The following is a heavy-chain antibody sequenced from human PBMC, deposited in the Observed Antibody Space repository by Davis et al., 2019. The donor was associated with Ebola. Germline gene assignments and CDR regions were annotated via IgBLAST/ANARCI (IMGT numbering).Heavy chain of an antibody. J-gene: IGHJ4*02. CDR3: AKTLTYDSSFDY. CDR2: ISNDGINK. D-gene: IGHD3-22*01. V-gene: IGHV3-30*18. CDR1: GFTFSNYG. Sequence: PGGSLRLSCAASGFTFSNYGIHWVRQAPGKGLEWVAMISNDGINKYYADSVKGRFTISRDNSKNTLYLQMNSLRAEDTAVYYCAKTLTYDSSFDYWGQGTPVTVSS.